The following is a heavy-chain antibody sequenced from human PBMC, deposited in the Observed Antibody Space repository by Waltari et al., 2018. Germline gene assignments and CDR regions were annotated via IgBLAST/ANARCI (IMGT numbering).Heavy chain of an antibody. V-gene: IGHV4-34*01. CDR1: GGSFSGYY. J-gene: IGHJ6*02. CDR2: INHSGST. D-gene: IGHD6-6*01. Sequence: QVQLQQWGAGLLKPSETLSLTCAVYGGSFSGYYWSWIRQPPGKGLEWIGEINHSGSTNYNPSRKSRGTISVDTAKNQFALKLSCVTAADTAVYYCARLCLRRAARPIYYYYGMDVWGQGTTVTVSS. CDR3: ARLCLRRAARPIYYYYGMDV.